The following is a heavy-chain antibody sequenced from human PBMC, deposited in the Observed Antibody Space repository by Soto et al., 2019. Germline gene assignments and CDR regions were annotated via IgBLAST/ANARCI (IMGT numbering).Heavy chain of an antibody. Sequence: QVQLVQSGGEVRKAGASVRVSCKTSGYPFTSYDISWVRQAPGQGLEWMGWINPYNGDTNYTQTFQGRVTMTKATSTTTVYMEPRSLKFDDTAVYFCARDPVAGHFDNWGQRTLVTVSS. V-gene: IGHV1-18*04. CDR3: ARDPVAGHFDN. CDR2: INPYNGDT. D-gene: IGHD6-19*01. J-gene: IGHJ4*02. CDR1: GYPFTSYD.